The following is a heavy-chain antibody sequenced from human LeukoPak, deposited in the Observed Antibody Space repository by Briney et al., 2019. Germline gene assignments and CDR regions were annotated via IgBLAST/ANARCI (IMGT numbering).Heavy chain of an antibody. CDR2: ISESGYTI. Sequence: GGSLRLSCAASGFTFNSYSMNWLRQAPGKGLEWVAYISESGYTIYYADSVKGRFTISRDNAKNSLYLQMSSLSAEDTAVYYCARDRYPVGVTTGYWGQGTLVTVSS. CDR3: ARDRYPVGVTTGY. CDR1: GFTFNSYS. J-gene: IGHJ4*02. V-gene: IGHV3-48*01. D-gene: IGHD1-26*01.